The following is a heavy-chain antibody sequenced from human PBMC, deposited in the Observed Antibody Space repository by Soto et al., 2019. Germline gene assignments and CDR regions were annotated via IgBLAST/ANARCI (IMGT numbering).Heavy chain of an antibody. CDR3: ATNVGPRQLWTSGYYYYMDV. V-gene: IGHV4-39*01. CDR2: IYYSGST. J-gene: IGHJ6*03. D-gene: IGHD5-18*01. Sequence: SETLSLTCTVSGGSISSSSYYWGWIRQPPGKGLEWIGSIYYSGSTYYNPSLKSRVTISVDTSKNQFSLKLSSVTAADTAVYYCATNVGPRQLWTSGYYYYMDVWGKGTTVTVSS. CDR1: GGSISSSSYY.